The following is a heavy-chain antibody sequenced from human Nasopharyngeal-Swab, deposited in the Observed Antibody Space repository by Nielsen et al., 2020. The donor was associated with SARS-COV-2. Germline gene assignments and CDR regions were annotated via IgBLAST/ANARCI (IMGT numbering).Heavy chain of an antibody. CDR1: GFTFIDYY. V-gene: IGHV3-11*04. CDR3: ARDGNLRTVRYFDL. D-gene: IGHD4-17*01. Sequence: GGSLRLSCAASGFTFIDYYMSWIRQAPGKGLEWVSYIISSGSTIYYADSVKGRFTISRDNAKNSLYLQMNSLRAEDTAVYYCARDGNLRTVRYFDLWGRGSLVTVSS. CDR2: IISSGSTI. J-gene: IGHJ2*01.